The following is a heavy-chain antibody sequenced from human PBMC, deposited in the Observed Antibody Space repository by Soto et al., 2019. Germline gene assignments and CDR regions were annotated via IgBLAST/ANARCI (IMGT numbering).Heavy chain of an antibody. CDR3: TTRLTAAVDY. CDR2: FDPEDGET. V-gene: IGHV1-24*01. D-gene: IGHD6-13*01. Sequence: ASVKVSCKVSGYTLTELSMHWVRQAPGKGLEWMGGFDPEDGETIYAQKFQGRVTMTEDTSTDTAYMELSSLRSEDTALYYCTTRLTAAVDYWGQGTLVTVSS. J-gene: IGHJ4*02. CDR1: GYTLTELS.